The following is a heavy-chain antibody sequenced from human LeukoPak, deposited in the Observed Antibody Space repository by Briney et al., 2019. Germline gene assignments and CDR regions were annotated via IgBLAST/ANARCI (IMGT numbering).Heavy chain of an antibody. CDR1: GFTFSSYE. D-gene: IGHD3-22*01. CDR2: ISSSGSTI. Sequence: GGSLRLSCAASGFTFSSYEMSWVRQAPGKGLEWVSYISSSGSTIYYADSVKGRFTISRDNAKNSLYLQMNSLRAEDTAVYNCARDKGSGYYFDYWGQGTLATVSS. V-gene: IGHV3-48*03. J-gene: IGHJ4*02. CDR3: ARDKGSGYYFDY.